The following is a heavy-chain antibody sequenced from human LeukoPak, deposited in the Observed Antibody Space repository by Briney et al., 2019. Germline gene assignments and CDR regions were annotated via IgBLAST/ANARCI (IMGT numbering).Heavy chain of an antibody. J-gene: IGHJ6*03. Sequence: GGSLRLSCAASGFTFSSYEMNWVRQAPGKGLEWVSYISSSGSTIYYADSVKGRFTISRDNSKNTLYLQMNSLKAEDTAVYYCAKIASAMGKGNDDYCYYYMDVWGKGTTVTISS. D-gene: IGHD1-1*01. CDR2: ISSSGSTI. CDR3: AKIASAMGKGNDDYCYYYMDV. V-gene: IGHV3-48*03. CDR1: GFTFSSYE.